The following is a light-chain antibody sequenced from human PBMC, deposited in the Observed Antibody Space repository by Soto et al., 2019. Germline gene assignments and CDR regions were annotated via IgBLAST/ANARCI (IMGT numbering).Light chain of an antibody. V-gene: IGLV2-8*01. CDR3: SSYPPSNPAV. CDR1: SSDVGVYNY. J-gene: IGLJ1*01. Sequence: QSALTQPPSASGSPGQSVTISCTGASSDVGVYNYVSWYQQHPGKAPKLLIYEVTKRPSGVPDRFSGSKSGNTASLTVSGLQAEDEADYYCSSYPPSNPAVSRTPTKATVL. CDR2: EVT.